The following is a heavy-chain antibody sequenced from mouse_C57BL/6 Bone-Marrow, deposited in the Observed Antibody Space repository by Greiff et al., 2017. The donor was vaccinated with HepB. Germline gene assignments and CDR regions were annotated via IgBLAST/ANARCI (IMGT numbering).Heavy chain of an antibody. V-gene: IGHV2-3*01. CDR3: AKLLRYRLAY. CDR2: IWGDGST. D-gene: IGHD1-1*01. CDR1: GFSLTSYG. J-gene: IGHJ3*01. Sequence: VHLVESGPGLVAPSPSLSITCTVSGFSLTSYGVSWVRQPPGKGLEWLGVIWGDGSTNYHSALISRQSTSKDNSKSKVFLKLNSRQTDDTAAYYCAKLLRYRLAYWGQGTRVTVSA.